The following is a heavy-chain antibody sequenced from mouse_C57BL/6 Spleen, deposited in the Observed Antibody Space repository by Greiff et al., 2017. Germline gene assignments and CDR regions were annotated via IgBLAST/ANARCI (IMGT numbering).Heavy chain of an antibody. Sequence: EVKLQESGGDLVKPGGSLKLSCAASGFTFSSYGMSWVRQTPDKRLEWVATISSGGSYTYYPDSVKGRFPISRDNAKNTLYLQMGSLKSEDTAMYYCARHDGYYFDYWGQGTTLTVSS. V-gene: IGHV5-6*01. J-gene: IGHJ2*01. CDR1: GFTFSSYG. CDR3: ARHDGYYFDY. CDR2: ISSGGSYT. D-gene: IGHD2-3*01.